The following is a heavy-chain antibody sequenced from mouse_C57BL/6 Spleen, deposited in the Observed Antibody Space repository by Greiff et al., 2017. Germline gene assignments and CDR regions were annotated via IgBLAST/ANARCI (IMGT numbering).Heavy chain of an antibody. CDR1: GYAFSSSW. D-gene: IGHD2-1*01. Sequence: QVQLQQSGPELVKPGASVKISCKASGYAFSSSWMNWVKQRPGKGLEWIGRIYPGDGDTNYNGKFKGKATLTADKSSSTAYMQLSSLTSEDSAVYFCARYGNYGNRYFDVWGTGTTVTVSS. V-gene: IGHV1-82*01. J-gene: IGHJ1*03. CDR3: ARYGNYGNRYFDV. CDR2: IYPGDGDT.